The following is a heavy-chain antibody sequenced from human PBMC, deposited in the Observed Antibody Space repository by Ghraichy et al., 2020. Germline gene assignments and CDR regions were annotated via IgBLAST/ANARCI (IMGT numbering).Heavy chain of an antibody. CDR1: GFTFSDYY. J-gene: IGHJ3*02. V-gene: IGHV3-11*06. Sequence: GGSLRLSCAASGFTFSDYYMTWIRQAPGKGLEWLSYISSSGDYTNYADSMKGRFTISRDNAKNSLYLQINSLRVDDTAVYYCARVQGYNAFDIWGQGTMVIVSS. CDR2: ISSSGDYT. D-gene: IGHD5-18*01. CDR3: ARVQGYNAFDI.